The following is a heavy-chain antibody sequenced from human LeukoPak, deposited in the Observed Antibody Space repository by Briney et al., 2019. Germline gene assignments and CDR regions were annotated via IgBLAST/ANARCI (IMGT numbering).Heavy chain of an antibody. J-gene: IGHJ4*02. CDR2: IYTCGST. D-gene: IGHD5-18*01. V-gene: IGHV4-4*07. CDR3: AEKSTAMSLFVSN. CDR1: GGPIRSYH. Sequence: WETLSLTCRVSGGPIRSYHGSWIRQPAGKGLEWIGRIYTCGSTNYNPSLKSRVTLSVDTSKNQFSLKQSSVTAAGTAVFYCAEKSTAMSLFVSNWGQGTLVTVSS.